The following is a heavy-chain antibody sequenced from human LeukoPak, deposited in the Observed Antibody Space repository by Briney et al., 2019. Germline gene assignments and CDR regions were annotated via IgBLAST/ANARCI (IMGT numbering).Heavy chain of an antibody. Sequence: GASVKVSCKASGYTFTGYYMHWVRQAPGQGLEGMGWINPNSGGTNYAQKFQGRATMTRDTSISPAHMERSRLRSDDPAVYYCERLGSTIFGVVIIPAFDIWGQGTMLTVSS. D-gene: IGHD3-3*01. CDR1: GYTFTGYY. CDR2: INPNSGGT. V-gene: IGHV1-2*02. J-gene: IGHJ3*02. CDR3: ERLGSTIFGVVIIPAFDI.